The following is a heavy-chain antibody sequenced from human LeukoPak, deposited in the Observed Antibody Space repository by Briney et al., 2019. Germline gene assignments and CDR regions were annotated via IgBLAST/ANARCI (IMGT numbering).Heavy chain of an antibody. J-gene: IGHJ4*02. CDR3: AKAGVGATTGGY. D-gene: IGHD1-26*01. V-gene: IGHV3-23*01. Sequence: GGSLRLSCAASGFTFSSYAMSWVRRAPGKGLEWVSAISGSGGSTYYADSVKGRFTISRDNSKNTLYLQMNSLRAEDTAVYYCAKAGVGATTGGYWGQGTLVTVSS. CDR1: GFTFSSYA. CDR2: ISGSGGST.